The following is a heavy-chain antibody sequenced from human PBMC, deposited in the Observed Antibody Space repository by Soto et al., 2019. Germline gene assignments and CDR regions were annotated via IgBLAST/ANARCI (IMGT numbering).Heavy chain of an antibody. D-gene: IGHD3-22*01. CDR3: ARLNYDSSGYYLGGYYFDY. CDR1: GYTFTSYG. J-gene: IGHJ4*02. Sequence: QVQLVQSGAEVKKPGASVKVSCKASGYTFTSYGISWVRQAPGQGLEWMGWISAYNGNTNYAQKLQGRVTMTTGTSTSTAYMELRSLRSDDTAVYYCARLNYDSSGYYLGGYYFDYWGQGTLVTVSS. V-gene: IGHV1-18*04. CDR2: ISAYNGNT.